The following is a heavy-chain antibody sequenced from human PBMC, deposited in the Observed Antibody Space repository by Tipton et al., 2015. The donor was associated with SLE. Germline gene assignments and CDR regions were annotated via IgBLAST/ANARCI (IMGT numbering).Heavy chain of an antibody. V-gene: IGHV4-34*01. J-gene: IGHJ3*02. Sequence: TLSLTCAVYGGSFSGYYWSWIRQPPGKGLEWIGEINHSGSTNYNPSLKSRVTISIDTSKNQFSLKLSSVTAADTAVYYCARRDGAAFDIWGQGTMVTVSS. CDR3: ARRDGAAFDI. CDR2: INHSGST. CDR1: GGSFSGYY.